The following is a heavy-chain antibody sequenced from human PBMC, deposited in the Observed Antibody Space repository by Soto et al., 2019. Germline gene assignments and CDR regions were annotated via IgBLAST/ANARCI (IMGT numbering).Heavy chain of an antibody. D-gene: IGHD2-15*01. CDR1: GYTFISYA. CDR2: INAGNGNT. J-gene: IGHJ4*02. V-gene: IGHV1-3*01. CDR3: ARELQGLYYFDY. Sequence: AAVKVSCKASGYTFISYAIHWVRQAPGQRLEWMGWINAGNGNTKYSQKFQGRVTITRDTSASTAYMELTSLRSEDTAVYYCARELQGLYYFDYWGQGTLVTVSS.